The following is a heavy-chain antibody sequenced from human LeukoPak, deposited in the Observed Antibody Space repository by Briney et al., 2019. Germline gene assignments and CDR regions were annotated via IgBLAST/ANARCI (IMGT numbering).Heavy chain of an antibody. Sequence: AASVKVSCKASGGTFTIYAISWVRQAPGQGLEWMGRIIPILGIANYAQKFQGRVTITADNSTSTAYMELSSLRSEDTAVYYCARDTSIVVIYYGMDVWGQGTTVTVSS. J-gene: IGHJ6*02. CDR2: IIPILGIA. CDR1: GGTFTIYA. V-gene: IGHV1-69*04. D-gene: IGHD3-22*01. CDR3: ARDTSIVVIYYGMDV.